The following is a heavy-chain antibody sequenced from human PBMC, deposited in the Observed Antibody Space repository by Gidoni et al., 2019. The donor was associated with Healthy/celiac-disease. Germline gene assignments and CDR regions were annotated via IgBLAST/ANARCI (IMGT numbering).Heavy chain of an antibody. D-gene: IGHD2-8*01. CDR2: ISSSGSTI. CDR3: ARADMVYGGYY. V-gene: IGHV3-11*01. J-gene: IGHJ4*02. Sequence: QVQLVESGGGLVKPGGSLRLSCAASGSTFSDYYMCWIRQAPGKGLEWVSYISSSGSTIYYAHAVKGRFTISKDNAKNSLYLQINSLRAEDTAVYYCARADMVYGGYYWGQGTLVTVSS. CDR1: GSTFSDYY.